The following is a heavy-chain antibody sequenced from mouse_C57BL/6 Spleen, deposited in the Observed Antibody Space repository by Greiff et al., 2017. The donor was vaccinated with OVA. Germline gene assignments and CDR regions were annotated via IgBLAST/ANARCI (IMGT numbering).Heavy chain of an antibody. J-gene: IGHJ2*01. D-gene: IGHD2-5*01. CDR3: ARSMTSNYVHYFDY. V-gene: IGHV1-50*01. Sequence: QVQLQQPGAELVKPGASVKLSCKASGYTFTSYWMQWVKQRPGQGLEWIGAIDPSDSYTNYTQKFKGKATLTVDTSSSTAYMQLSSLTSEDSAVYYCARSMTSNYVHYFDYWGQGTTLTVSS. CDR1: GYTFTSYW. CDR2: IDPSDSYT.